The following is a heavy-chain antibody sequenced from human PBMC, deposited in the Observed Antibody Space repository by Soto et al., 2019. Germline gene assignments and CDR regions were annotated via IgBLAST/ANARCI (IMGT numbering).Heavy chain of an antibody. V-gene: IGHV1-18*01. CDR1: GYTFSNYG. D-gene: IGHD2-2*01. CDR2: ISLYSDGT. CDR3: ARVVPGAEAWFGP. Sequence: ASVKVSCKTSGYTFSNYGITWVRQAPGQPLEWLGWISLYSDGTNYAQKFQGGVSMTTDTSTTTAYMELRSLRSDDTAVYYCARVVPGAEAWFGPWGQGTLVTVSS. J-gene: IGHJ5*02.